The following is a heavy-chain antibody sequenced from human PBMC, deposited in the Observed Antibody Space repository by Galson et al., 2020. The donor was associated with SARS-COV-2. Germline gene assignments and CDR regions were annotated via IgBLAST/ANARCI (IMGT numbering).Heavy chain of an antibody. CDR1: GDSISSYY. CDR2: VHYSESN. CDR3: ARHVVVTYSYGQYNWFDP. V-gene: IGHV4-39*01. D-gene: IGHD2-15*01. J-gene: IGHJ5*02. Sequence: SETLSLTCTVSGDSISSYYWGWIRPPPGKGLEWIASVHYSESNYYNPSLKSRVTISVDTSKNQFSLKLSSVTAADTAVYYCARHVVVTYSYGQYNWFDPWGQGTLVTVSS.